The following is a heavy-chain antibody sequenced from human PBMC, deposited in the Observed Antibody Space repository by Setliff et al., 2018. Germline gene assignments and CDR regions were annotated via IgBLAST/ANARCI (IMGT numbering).Heavy chain of an antibody. CDR3: AKEHVVISFVTNTHHHYGMDV. CDR1: GASLRSGSNY. J-gene: IGHJ6*02. Sequence: SETLSLTCTVSGASLRSGSNYWGWFRQPAGKGLEWIGRIYTDGTTNYNPSLRSRVSISADTSMNHFSLRMTSVSAADTAVYYCAKEHVVISFVTNTHHHYGMDVWGQGATVTVSS. D-gene: IGHD2-8*01. CDR2: IYTDGTT. V-gene: IGHV4-61*02.